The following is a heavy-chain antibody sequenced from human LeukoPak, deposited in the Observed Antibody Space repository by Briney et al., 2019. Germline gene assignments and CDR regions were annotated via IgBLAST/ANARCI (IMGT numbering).Heavy chain of an antibody. CDR1: GGSINSYY. Sequence: SETLSLTCTVSGGSINSYYWSSIRQPPGKGLEWIGYLYYSGYLYYNGSTNYNPSLKSRVTISVDTSKNQFSLKLSSVTAADTAVYYCARHSPHLDFDYWGQGTLVTVSS. J-gene: IGHJ4*02. CDR3: ARHSPHLDFDY. V-gene: IGHV4-59*08. CDR2: LYYSGYLYYNGST.